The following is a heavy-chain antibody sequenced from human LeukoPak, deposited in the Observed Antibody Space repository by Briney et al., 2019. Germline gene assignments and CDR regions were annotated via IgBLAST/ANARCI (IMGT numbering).Heavy chain of an antibody. CDR3: ARRYYYNLGSFPFEL. CDR2: IHNSGTT. J-gene: IGHJ4*02. CDR1: GGPFSGYF. Sequence: SETLSLTCAVSGGPFSGYFWSWIRQPPGKGLEWIGEIHNSGTTNYNPSLNSRVTISEDTSKNQFYLNLRSVTAADTAVYYCARRYYYNLGSFPFELWRQGT. D-gene: IGHD3-10*01. V-gene: IGHV4-34*01.